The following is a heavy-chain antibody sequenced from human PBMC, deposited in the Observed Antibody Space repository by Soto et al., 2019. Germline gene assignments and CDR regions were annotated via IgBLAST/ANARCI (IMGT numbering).Heavy chain of an antibody. V-gene: IGHV4-30-4*01. Sequence: TLSLTCTVSGGSISSGDYYWSWIRQPPGKGLEWIGYIYYSGSTYYNPSLKSRVTISVDTSKNQFSLKLSSVTAADTAVYYCARDASGSRFLEWLSPLSYYYYGMDVWGQGTTVTVSS. J-gene: IGHJ6*02. CDR1: GGSISSGDYY. CDR2: IYYSGST. CDR3: ARDASGSRFLEWLSPLSYYYYGMDV. D-gene: IGHD3-3*01.